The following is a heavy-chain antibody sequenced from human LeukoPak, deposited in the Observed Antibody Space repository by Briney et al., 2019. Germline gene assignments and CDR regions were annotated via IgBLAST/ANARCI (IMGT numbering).Heavy chain of an antibody. D-gene: IGHD2-2*01. CDR1: GGSFSGYY. Sequence: PSETLSLTCAVYGGSFSGYYWSWIRQPPGKGLEWIGEINHSGSTNYNPSLKSRVTISVDTSKNQFSLKLSSVTAADTAVYYCARESLDQLLGLPGAFDIWGQGTMVTVSS. CDR3: ARESLDQLLGLPGAFDI. CDR2: INHSGST. J-gene: IGHJ3*02. V-gene: IGHV4-34*01.